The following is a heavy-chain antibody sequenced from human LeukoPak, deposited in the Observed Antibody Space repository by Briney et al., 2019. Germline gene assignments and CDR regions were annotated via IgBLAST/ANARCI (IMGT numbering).Heavy chain of an antibody. CDR1: GYTFTGYY. J-gene: IGHJ4*02. CDR3: ARGTMIVVVEYYFDD. Sequence: ASVKPSCKASGYTFTGYYMHWVRQAPGQGLKWMGWINPNSGGTNYAQKLQGRVTMNGDTSISTSYMELSRLRSDDTAMYYCARGTMIVVVEYYFDDWGQGPLVTVSS. V-gene: IGHV1-2*02. D-gene: IGHD3-22*01. CDR2: INPNSGGT.